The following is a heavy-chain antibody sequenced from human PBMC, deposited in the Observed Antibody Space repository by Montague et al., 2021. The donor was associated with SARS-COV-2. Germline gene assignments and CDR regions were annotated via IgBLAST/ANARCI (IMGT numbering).Heavy chain of an antibody. CDR3: AGHVKTGIAMIVVVIGYFDY. D-gene: IGHD3-22*01. Sequence: SETLSLTCTVSGGSISNSSYYWGWIRQPPGKGLEWIGSIYYSGSTYYNPSLKSRVTISVDTSKNQFSLKLSSVTAADTAVYYCAGHVKTGIAMIVVVIGYFDYWGQGTLVTVSS. J-gene: IGHJ4*02. CDR2: IYYSGST. V-gene: IGHV4-39*01. CDR1: GGSISNSSYY.